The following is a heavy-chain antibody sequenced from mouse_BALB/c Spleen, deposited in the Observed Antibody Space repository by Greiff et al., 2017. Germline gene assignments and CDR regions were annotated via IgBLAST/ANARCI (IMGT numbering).Heavy chain of an antibody. J-gene: IGHJ2*01. D-gene: IGHD1-1*01. Sequence: EVQGVESGGGLVKPGGSLKLSCAASGFTFSSYAMSWVRQTPEKRLEWVASISSGGSTYYPDSVKGRFTISRDNARNILYLQMSSLRSEDTAMYYCARGGSSYYFDYWGQGTTLTVSS. CDR2: ISSGGST. V-gene: IGHV5-6-5*01. CDR1: GFTFSSYA. CDR3: ARGGSSYYFDY.